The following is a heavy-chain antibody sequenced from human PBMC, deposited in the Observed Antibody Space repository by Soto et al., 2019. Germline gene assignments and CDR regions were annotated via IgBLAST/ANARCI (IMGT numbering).Heavy chain of an antibody. V-gene: IGHV5-51*01. CDR1: GYSFTSYW. CDR3: ARRGRTPRGYSYGYYFDY. CDR2: IYPGDSDT. J-gene: IGHJ4*02. Sequence: GESLKISCKGSGYSFTSYWIGWVRQMPGKGLEWMGIIYPGDSDTRYSPSFQAQVTTSADKSISTAYLPWSDLQASDTAMYYCARRGRTPRGYSYGYYFDYWGQGTLVSVSS. D-gene: IGHD5-18*01.